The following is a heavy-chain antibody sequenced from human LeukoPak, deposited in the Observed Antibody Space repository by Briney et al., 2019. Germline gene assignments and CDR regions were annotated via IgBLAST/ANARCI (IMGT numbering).Heavy chain of an antibody. CDR3: AGDEYQLLYYFDY. CDR1: GFTFSSYS. V-gene: IGHV3-48*04. Sequence: GGSLRLSCAASGFTFSSYSMNWVRQAPGKGLEWVSYISSSSSTIYYADSVKGRFTISRDNAKNSLYLQMNSLRAEDTAVYYCAGDEYQLLYYFDYWGQGTLVTVSS. D-gene: IGHD2-2*01. CDR2: ISSSSSTI. J-gene: IGHJ4*02.